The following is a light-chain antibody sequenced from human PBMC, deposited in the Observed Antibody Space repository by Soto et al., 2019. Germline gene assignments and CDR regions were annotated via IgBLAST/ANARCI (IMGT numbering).Light chain of an antibody. CDR3: QQYDQLPIT. J-gene: IGKJ4*01. Sequence: DIQMTQSASSLPASVGDTVTISCQASQDISKYFNWFQQKPGKAPKLLIYGVSNVETGVPSRFSGRGSGTDFTLIISNLQPEDFATYYCQQYDQLPITFGGGTKVDI. CDR1: QDISKY. V-gene: IGKV1-33*01. CDR2: GVS.